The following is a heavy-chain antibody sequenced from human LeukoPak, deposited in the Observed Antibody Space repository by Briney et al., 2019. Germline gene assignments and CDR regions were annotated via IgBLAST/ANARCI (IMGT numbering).Heavy chain of an antibody. CDR1: GFTFSDYY. CDR3: AKDPDCTSGICYTFFDY. D-gene: IGHD2-8*01. CDR2: ISSSGSTI. J-gene: IGHJ4*02. Sequence: GGSLRLSCAASGFTFSDYYMSWIRQAPGKGLEWVSYISSSGSTIYYADSVKGRFTISRDNAKNSLYLQMNSPRAEDTAVYYCAKDPDCTSGICYTFFDYWGQGTLVTVSS. V-gene: IGHV3-11*01.